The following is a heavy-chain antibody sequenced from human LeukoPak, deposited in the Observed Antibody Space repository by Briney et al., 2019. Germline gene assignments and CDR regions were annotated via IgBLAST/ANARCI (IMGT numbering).Heavy chain of an antibody. CDR2: LNPKTGGT. CDR3: ARASYCGGGCYYYFDY. V-gene: IGHV1-2*02. D-gene: IGHD2-21*02. CDR1: GYTFTDYY. J-gene: IGHJ4*02. Sequence: VASVKVSCKASGYTFTDYYIHWVRQAPGQGLECMGWLNPKTGGTFYAQRFQGRVTMTMDTSISTAYMELSWLRSDDTAVYYCARASYCGGGCYYYFDYWGQGTLVTASP.